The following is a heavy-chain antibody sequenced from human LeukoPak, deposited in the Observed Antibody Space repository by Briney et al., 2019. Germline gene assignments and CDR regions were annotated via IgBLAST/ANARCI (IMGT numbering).Heavy chain of an antibody. CDR2: IYPGDSDT. V-gene: IGHV5-51*01. CDR3: GRLPYCGGDCYPNWFDS. CDR1: GYSFPSHW. D-gene: IGHD2-21*02. J-gene: IGHJ5*01. Sequence: GESLKISCKGSGYSFPSHWIGWVRQMPGKGLEWMGIIYPGDSDTRYSPSFQGQVTISADKSISTAYLHWSSLRASDTAMYYCGRLPYCGGDCYPNWFDSWGQGTLVTVSS.